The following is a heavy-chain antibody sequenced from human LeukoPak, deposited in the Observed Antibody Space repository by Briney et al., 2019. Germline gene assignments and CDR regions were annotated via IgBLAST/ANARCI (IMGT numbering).Heavy chain of an antibody. CDR1: GYTFTSYD. CDR2: MNPNSGNT. Sequence: GASVKVSCKASGYTFTSYDINWVRQATGQGLEWVGWMNPNSGNTGYAQKFQGRVTITRNTSISTAYMELSSLRSEDTAVYYCARGPEYSSSSLYYYYMDVWGKGTTVTVSS. J-gene: IGHJ6*03. D-gene: IGHD6-6*01. V-gene: IGHV1-8*03. CDR3: ARGPEYSSSSLYYYYMDV.